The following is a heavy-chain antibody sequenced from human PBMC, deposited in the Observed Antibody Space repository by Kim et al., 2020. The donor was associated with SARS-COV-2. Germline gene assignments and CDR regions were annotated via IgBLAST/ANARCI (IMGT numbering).Heavy chain of an antibody. D-gene: IGHD6-13*01. V-gene: IGHV4-39*07. Sequence: SETLSLTCTVSGGSISSSSYYWGWIRQPPGKGLEWIGSIYYSGSTYYNPSLKSRVTISVDTSKNQFSLKLSSVTAADTAVYYCARDLSYSSSGGHYWGQGTLVTVSS. CDR1: GGSISSSSYY. CDR3: ARDLSYSSSGGHY. J-gene: IGHJ4*02. CDR2: IYYSGST.